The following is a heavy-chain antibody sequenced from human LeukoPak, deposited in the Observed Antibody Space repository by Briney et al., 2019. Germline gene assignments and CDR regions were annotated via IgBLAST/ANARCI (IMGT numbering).Heavy chain of an antibody. V-gene: IGHV4-61*10. Sequence: SETLSLTCTVSGGSISSGSYYWSWIRQPAGKGLEWIGYIYHSGSTHYNPSLKSRVTISVDRSKNQFSLKLSSVTAADTAVYYCARGEHCSSTSCYPRGDWFDPWGQGTLVTVSS. D-gene: IGHD2-2*01. CDR3: ARGEHCSSTSCYPRGDWFDP. CDR2: IYHSGST. CDR1: GGSISSGSYY. J-gene: IGHJ5*02.